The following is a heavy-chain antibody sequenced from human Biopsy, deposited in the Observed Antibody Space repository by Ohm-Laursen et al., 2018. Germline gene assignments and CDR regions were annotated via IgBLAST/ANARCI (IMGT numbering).Heavy chain of an antibody. CDR1: GASLSSHY. J-gene: IGHJ5*02. CDR2: FYGSGNT. Sequence: TLSLTCTVSGASLSSHYWSWIRQPPGKGLEWLGYFYGSGNTYYNPSLKSRVTISVDPSKNQFSLQVNSVTAADTAVYYCARTPRDSFWSGSYKRGLWFDPWGQGTLVIVSS. V-gene: IGHV4-59*11. CDR3: ARTPRDSFWSGSYKRGLWFDP. D-gene: IGHD3-3*01.